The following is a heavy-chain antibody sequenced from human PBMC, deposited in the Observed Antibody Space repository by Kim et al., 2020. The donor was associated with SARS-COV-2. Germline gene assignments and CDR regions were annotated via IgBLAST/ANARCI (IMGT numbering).Heavy chain of an antibody. J-gene: IGHJ4*02. CDR3: AKIHYYDSSAYSASY. CDR1: GGTFSSYA. V-gene: IGHV1-69*04. Sequence: SVKVSCKASGGTFSSYAISWVRQAPGQGLEWMGRIIPILGIPNYAQNFQGGVTITADKSTSTAYMELSSLRSEDTAVYYCAKIHYYDSSAYSASYWGQGTLVTVSS. D-gene: IGHD3-22*01. CDR2: IIPILGIP.